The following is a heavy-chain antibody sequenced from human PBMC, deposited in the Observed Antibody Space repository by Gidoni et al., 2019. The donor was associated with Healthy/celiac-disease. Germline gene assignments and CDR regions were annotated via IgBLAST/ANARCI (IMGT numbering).Heavy chain of an antibody. Sequence: QLQLQESGPVLVNPSETLSLTCTVSGGSISSSSYYWGWIRQPPGKGLEWIGSIDYSGSTNYNPSLKSRVTISVDTSKNQFSLKLSSVTAADTAVYYCARHSSEEHDFDYWGQGTLVTVSS. J-gene: IGHJ4*02. V-gene: IGHV4-39*01. CDR1: GGSISSSSYY. CDR2: IDYSGST. CDR3: ARHSSEEHDFDY.